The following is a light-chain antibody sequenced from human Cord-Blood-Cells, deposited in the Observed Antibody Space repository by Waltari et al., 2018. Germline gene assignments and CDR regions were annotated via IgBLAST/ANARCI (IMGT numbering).Light chain of an antibody. V-gene: IGLV2-23*01. CDR3: CSYAGSSTWV. Sequence: QSALTQPASVSGSPGQSITISCTGTNSDVGSYNLVSWYQQHPGKAPKLMIYVGSKRPSGVSNRFSGSKSGNTASLTISGLQAEDEADYYCCSYAGSSTWVFGGGTKLTVL. CDR1: NSDVGSYNL. CDR2: VGS. J-gene: IGLJ3*02.